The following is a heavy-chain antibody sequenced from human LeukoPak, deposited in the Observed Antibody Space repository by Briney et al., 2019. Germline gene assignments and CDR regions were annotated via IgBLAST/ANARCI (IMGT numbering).Heavy chain of an antibody. CDR1: GGSISSYY. Sequence: PSETLSLTCTVSGGSISSYYWSWIRQPPGKGLEWIGYIYYSGSTNYNPSLKSRVTISVDTSKNQFSPKLSSVTAADTAVYYCARRHYYGSGSYFAYWYFDLWGRGTLVTVSS. CDR3: ARRHYYGSGSYFAYWYFDL. CDR2: IYYSGST. J-gene: IGHJ2*01. D-gene: IGHD3-10*01. V-gene: IGHV4-59*08.